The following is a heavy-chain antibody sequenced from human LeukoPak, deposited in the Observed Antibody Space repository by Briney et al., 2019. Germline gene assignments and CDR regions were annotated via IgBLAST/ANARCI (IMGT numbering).Heavy chain of an antibody. CDR1: GGTFSSYA. CDR3: ANVLRFLEWGGDAFDI. V-gene: IGHV1-69*04. CDR2: IIPILGIA. J-gene: IGHJ3*02. D-gene: IGHD3-3*01. Sequence: ASVKVSCKASGGTFSSYAISWVRQAPGQGLEWMGRIIPILGIANYAQKFQGRVTITADKSTGTAYMELSSLRSEDTAVYYCANVLRFLEWGGDAFDIWGQGTMVTVSS.